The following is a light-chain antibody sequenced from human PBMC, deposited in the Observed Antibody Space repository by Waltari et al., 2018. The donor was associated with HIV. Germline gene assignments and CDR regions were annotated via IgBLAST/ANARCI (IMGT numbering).Light chain of an antibody. CDR3: QSADTTGSLYV. V-gene: IGLV3-25*03. Sequence: SYDLTQPPSVSVSPGQTARITCSGNALPKQYAYWYQQKPGQAPVLLIYKDTERPSGIPERFSGSSSGTTVTLTIRGVQAEDEAVYYCQSADTTGSLYVFGTGTKVTV. CDR2: KDT. CDR1: ALPKQY. J-gene: IGLJ1*01.